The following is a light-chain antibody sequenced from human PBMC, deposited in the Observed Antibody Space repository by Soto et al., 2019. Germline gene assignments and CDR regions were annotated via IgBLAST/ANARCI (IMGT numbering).Light chain of an antibody. CDR1: QSVRSSY. CDR3: QQYGSSRT. V-gene: IGKV3-20*01. CDR2: GAS. J-gene: IGKJ1*01. Sequence: EIVLTQSPGTLSLSPGERATPSCRASQSVRSSYLAWYQQKPGQAPRLLIYGASSRATGIPDRFSGSGSGTDFTLTISRLEPEDFAVYYCQQYGSSRTFGHGTKVEIK.